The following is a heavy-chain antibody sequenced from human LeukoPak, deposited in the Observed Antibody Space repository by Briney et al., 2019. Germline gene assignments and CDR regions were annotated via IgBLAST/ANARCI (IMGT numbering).Heavy chain of an antibody. J-gene: IGHJ6*03. CDR2: INHSGST. V-gene: IGHV4-34*01. CDR3: ASHCNGGSCYSDYFYYMDV. D-gene: IGHD2-15*01. Sequence: KPSETLSLTCGVYGGSFSRYVWSWIRQPPGKGLEWIGEINHSGSTDYNPSLKSRVTKSVDTSKNQFSLNLRSVTAADTAVYYCASHCNGGSCYSDYFYYMDVWGKGTTVTVSS. CDR1: GGSFSRYV.